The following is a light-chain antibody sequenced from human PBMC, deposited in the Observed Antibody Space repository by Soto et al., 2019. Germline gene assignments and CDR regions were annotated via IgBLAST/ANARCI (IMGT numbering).Light chain of an antibody. J-gene: IGKJ5*01. CDR3: QQRSNWIT. Sequence: DIVMTQSPATLSVSPWERVTLSCRTSHSVNSHVAWYQQKPGQAPRLLLYDASNRATGIPARFSGSGSGTDFTLTISSLEPEDFAVYYCQQRSNWITFGHGTRLEIK. CDR1: HSVNSH. CDR2: DAS. V-gene: IGKV3-11*01.